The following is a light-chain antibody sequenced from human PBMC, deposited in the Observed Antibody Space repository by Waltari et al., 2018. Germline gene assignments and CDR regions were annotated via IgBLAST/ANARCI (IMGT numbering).Light chain of an antibody. J-gene: IGLJ1*01. Sequence: QSALTQPASVSGSHGQSITIPCTGTSSDVGSYNLVSWYQQHPGTAPKLMIYEGSKRPSGVSNRFSGSKSGNTASLTISGLQAEDEADYYCCSYAGSRGEVFGTGTKVTVL. CDR2: EGS. CDR1: SSDVGSYNL. V-gene: IGLV2-23*01. CDR3: CSYAGSRGEV.